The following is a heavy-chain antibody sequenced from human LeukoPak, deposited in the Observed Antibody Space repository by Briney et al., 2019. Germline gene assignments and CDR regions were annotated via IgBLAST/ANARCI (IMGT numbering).Heavy chain of an antibody. CDR1: GGSISRSSYY. Sequence: SETLSLTCTVSGGSISRSSYYWGWIRQPPGKGLEWIGSTYYSGSTYYNPSLKSRVTISVDTSKNQFSLKLSSVTAADTAVYYCASLGSYDFWSGYLFDWYFDLWGRGTLVTVSS. CDR2: TYYSGST. D-gene: IGHD3-3*01. J-gene: IGHJ2*01. CDR3: ASLGSYDFWSGYLFDWYFDL. V-gene: IGHV4-39*01.